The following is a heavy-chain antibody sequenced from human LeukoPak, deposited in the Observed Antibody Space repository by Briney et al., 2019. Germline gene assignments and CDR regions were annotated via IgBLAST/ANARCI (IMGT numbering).Heavy chain of an antibody. CDR3: DSWGGSWGFDY. CDR2: IKKDRSER. J-gene: IGHJ4*02. D-gene: IGHD6-13*01. CDR1: KFNFRGSW. V-gene: IGHV3-7*01. Sequence: GGSLTLSCAASKFNFRGSWMSCLRQAPGKGREWVANIKKDRSERYYLDSVKGRFTIYKDNVKNSSYVQMNSLRVEDTAVYCCDSWGGSWGFDYWGQGTLVTVSS.